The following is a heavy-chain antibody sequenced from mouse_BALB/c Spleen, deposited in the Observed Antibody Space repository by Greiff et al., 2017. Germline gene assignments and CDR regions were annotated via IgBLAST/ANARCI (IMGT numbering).Heavy chain of an antibody. CDR2: ISSGGSYT. J-gene: IGHJ2*01. V-gene: IGHV5-9-1*01. CDR3: ASQLRSYYFDY. Sequence: DVMLVESGGGLVKPGGSLKLSCAASGFTFSSYAMSWVRQTPEKRLEWVATISSGGSYTYYPDSVKGRFTISRDNAKNTLYLQMSSLRSEDTAMYYCASQLRSYYFDYWGQGTTLTVSS. CDR1: GFTFSSYA. D-gene: IGHD1-1*01.